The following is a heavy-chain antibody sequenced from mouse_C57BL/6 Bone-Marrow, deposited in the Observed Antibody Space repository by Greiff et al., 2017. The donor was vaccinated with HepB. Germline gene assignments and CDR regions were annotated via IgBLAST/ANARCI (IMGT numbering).Heavy chain of an antibody. CDR3: ARSGIYYGSSYWYFDV. Sequence: QVQLQQPGTELVKPGASVKLSCKASGYTFTSYWMHWVKQRPGQGLEWIGNINPSNGGTNYNEKFKSKATLTVDKSSSTAYMQLSSLTSEDSAVYYCARSGIYYGSSYWYFDVWGTGTTVTVSS. CDR2: INPSNGGT. J-gene: IGHJ1*03. D-gene: IGHD1-1*01. CDR1: GYTFTSYW. V-gene: IGHV1-53*01.